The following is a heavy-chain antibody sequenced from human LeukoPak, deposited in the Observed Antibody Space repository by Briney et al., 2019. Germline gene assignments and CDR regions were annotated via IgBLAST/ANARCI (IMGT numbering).Heavy chain of an antibody. D-gene: IGHD1-26*01. CDR2: IYYSGGT. J-gene: IGHJ4*02. CDR1: GGSISSNGYY. V-gene: IGHV4-39*07. Sequence: PSETLSLTCTVSGGSISSNGYYWAWFRQPPGKGLEWIGSIYYSGGTYYNPSLESRVTILVDTSKNQFSLTVTSLTAADTAVYYCARGSWEDSHYFDYWGQGTLVTVSS. CDR3: ARGSWEDSHYFDY.